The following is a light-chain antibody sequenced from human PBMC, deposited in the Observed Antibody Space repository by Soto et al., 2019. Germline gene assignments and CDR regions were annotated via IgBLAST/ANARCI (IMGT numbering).Light chain of an antibody. CDR2: DVT. CDR1: SSDVGGYNS. V-gene: IGLV2-14*01. CDR3: SSFTSSITYV. J-gene: IGLJ1*01. Sequence: QSVLTQPASVSGSPGRSITISCTCTSSDVGGYNSVSWYRQDPGKAPKLIIYDVTYRPSGASNRFSGSKSGNTASLTISGLQSEDEADYHCSSFTSSITYVFGTGTKVTVL.